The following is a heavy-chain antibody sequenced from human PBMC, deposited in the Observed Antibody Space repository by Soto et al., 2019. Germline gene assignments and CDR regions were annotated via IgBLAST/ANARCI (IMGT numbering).Heavy chain of an antibody. CDR2: VHDSWGS. V-gene: IGHV4-59*01. D-gene: IGHD2-21*02. Sequence: PSETLSLTCTVSGGSISSYYWSWIRQPPGKGLEWIGYVHDSWGSHYNPSLKSRVTISVDTSKNQFSLKLNSVTAADTAVYYCARDLWGYCGTDCYPLDVWGQGTTVTVSS. CDR1: GGSISSYY. J-gene: IGHJ6*02. CDR3: ARDLWGYCGTDCYPLDV.